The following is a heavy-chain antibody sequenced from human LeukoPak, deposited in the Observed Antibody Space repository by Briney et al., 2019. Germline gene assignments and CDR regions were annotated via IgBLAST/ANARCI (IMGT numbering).Heavy chain of an antibody. J-gene: IGHJ4*02. CDR2: IYTSGST. V-gene: IGHV4-4*07. D-gene: IGHD2-2*01. Sequence: PSETLSLTCTVSGASISGYYWTWLRQPAGKGLEWMGRIYTSGSTNYNPSLKSRAAMSVDTSKKQFSLKLSSATAADTAVYYCARLSADSSSSRGFDYWGQGTLVTVSS. CDR3: ARLSADSSSSRGFDY. CDR1: GASISGYY.